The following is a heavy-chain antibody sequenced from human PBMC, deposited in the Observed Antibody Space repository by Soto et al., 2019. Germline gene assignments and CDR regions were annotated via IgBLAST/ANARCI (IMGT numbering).Heavy chain of an antibody. Sequence: GGSLRLSCAASGFTFSSYGMHWVRQAPGKGLEWVAVIWYDGSNKYYADSVKGRFTISRDNSKNTLYLQMNSLRAEDTAVYYCARDPGAVDAGTTGNYFDYWGQGTLVTVSS. CDR3: ARDPGAVDAGTTGNYFDY. J-gene: IGHJ4*02. CDR1: GFTFSSYG. V-gene: IGHV3-33*01. CDR2: IWYDGSNK. D-gene: IGHD1-1*01.